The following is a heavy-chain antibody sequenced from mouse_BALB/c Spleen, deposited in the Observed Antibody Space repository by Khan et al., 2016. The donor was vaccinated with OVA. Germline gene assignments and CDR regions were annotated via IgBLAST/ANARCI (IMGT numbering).Heavy chain of an antibody. V-gene: IGHV1-26*01. J-gene: IGHJ3*01. Sequence: EVQLQESGPDLVKPGASVKISCKASGYSFTLYYMTWVKQSHRKSLEWIGRVNPNTGGSDYNQEFKGKAILTVDKSSNTAYMELHSLTSEDSAVYYCARGYDFFAYWGQGTLVTVSA. CDR1: GYSFTLYY. CDR3: ARGYDFFAY. CDR2: VNPNTGGS. D-gene: IGHD2-14*01.